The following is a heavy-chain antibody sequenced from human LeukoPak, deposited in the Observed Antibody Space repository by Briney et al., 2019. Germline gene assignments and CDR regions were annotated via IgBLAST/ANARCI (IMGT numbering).Heavy chain of an antibody. D-gene: IGHD4-17*01. V-gene: IGHV3-9*01. J-gene: IGHJ6*02. CDR3: AKDMGDYVGRYYGMDV. CDR2: ISWNSGSI. CDR1: GFTFDDYA. Sequence: GRSLRLSCAASGFTFDDYAMHWVRQAPGRGLEWVSGISWNSGSIGYADSVKGRFTISRDNAKNSLYLQMNSLRAEDTALYYRAKDMGDYVGRYYGMDVWGQGTTVTVSS.